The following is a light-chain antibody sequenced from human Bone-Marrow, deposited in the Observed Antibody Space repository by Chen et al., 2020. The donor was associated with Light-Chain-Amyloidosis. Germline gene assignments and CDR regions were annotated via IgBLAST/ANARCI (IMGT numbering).Light chain of an antibody. CDR2: DDS. J-gene: IGLJ3*02. V-gene: IGLV3-21*02. CDR1: NIGSTS. Sequence: SYVLTHPSSESGAPGQPATIACGGNNIGSTSVHWYQQTPGQAPLLVVYDDSDRPSGIPERLSGSNSGNTATLTISRVEAGDEADYYCQVWDRSSDRPVFGGGTKLTVL. CDR3: QVWDRSSDRPV.